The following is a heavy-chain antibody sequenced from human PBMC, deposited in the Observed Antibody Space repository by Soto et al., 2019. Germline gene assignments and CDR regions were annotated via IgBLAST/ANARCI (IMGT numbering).Heavy chain of an antibody. CDR1: GFTFSSYD. CDR3: ARSIGNYYSAMDV. J-gene: IGHJ6*02. CDR2: ISYGGSNK. V-gene: IGHV3-30-3*01. Sequence: QVQLVESGGGVVQPGRSLRLSCAASGFTFSSYDMHWVRQAPGKGLEWVALISYGGSNKYYADSVKGRFTISRDNSKNTLYLQMNSLRPEDTAVYSCARSIGNYYSAMDVWGRGTTVTVSS. D-gene: IGHD3-22*01.